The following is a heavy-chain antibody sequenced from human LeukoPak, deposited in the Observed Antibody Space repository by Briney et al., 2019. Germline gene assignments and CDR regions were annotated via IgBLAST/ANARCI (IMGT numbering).Heavy chain of an antibody. J-gene: IGHJ4*02. Sequence: GGSLRLSCAASGSTFGDYAMHWVRQAPGKGLEWVSLITGDGGSTYYADSVRGRFTISRDNSKNSLYLQMNSLGTEDTAFYYCAKGDYDYVWGSFDYWGQGTLVTVSS. CDR3: AKGDYDYVWGSFDY. D-gene: IGHD3-16*01. V-gene: IGHV3-43*02. CDR2: ITGDGGST. CDR1: GSTFGDYA.